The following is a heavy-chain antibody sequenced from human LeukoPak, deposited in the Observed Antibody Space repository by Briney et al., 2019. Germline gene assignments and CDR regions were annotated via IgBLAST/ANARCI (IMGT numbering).Heavy chain of an antibody. CDR2: ITSSGGSS. J-gene: IGHJ4*02. CDR1: GFSFSTYG. Sequence: GASLRLSCAASGFSFSTYGMSWVRQAPGKGLEWVSAITSSGGSSYYADSVKGRFTISRDNSKHMMYLQMNSLRAEDTAVYYCAKDDLYGKFDYWGQGTLATVSS. V-gene: IGHV3-23*01. D-gene: IGHD4-17*01. CDR3: AKDDLYGKFDY.